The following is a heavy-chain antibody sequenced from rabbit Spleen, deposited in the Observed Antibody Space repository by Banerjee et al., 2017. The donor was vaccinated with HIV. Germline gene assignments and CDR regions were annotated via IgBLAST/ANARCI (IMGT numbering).Heavy chain of an antibody. Sequence: QSLEESGGDLVKPGASLTLTCKASGFDLSSSYYMCWVRQAPGKRPEWIACIYAGSSGSTYYASWAKGRFTISKTSSTTVTLQMTRLTAADTATYFCARDTSSSFSSYGMDLWGQGTLVTVS. V-gene: IGHV1S40*01. CDR2: IYAGSSGST. D-gene: IGHD1-1*01. J-gene: IGHJ6*01. CDR1: GFDLSSSYY. CDR3: ARDTSSSFSSYGMDL.